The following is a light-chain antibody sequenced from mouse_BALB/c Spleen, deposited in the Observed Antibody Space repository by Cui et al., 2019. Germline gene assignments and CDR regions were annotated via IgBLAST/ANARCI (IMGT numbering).Light chain of an antibody. Sequence: DVQITQSPSYLAASPGETISKYLAWYQEKPGKTNKLLIYSGSTLQSGIPSRFSVSGSGTDFTLTISSLEPEDFAMYYCQQHNEYPWTFGGGTKLEIK. CDR2: SGS. CDR1: SKY. J-gene: IGKJ1*01. CDR3: QQHNEYPWT. V-gene: IGKV16-104*01.